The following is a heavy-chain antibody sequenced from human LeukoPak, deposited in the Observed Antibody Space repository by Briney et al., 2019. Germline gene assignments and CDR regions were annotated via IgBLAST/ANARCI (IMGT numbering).Heavy chain of an antibody. V-gene: IGHV3-15*01. CDR3: TSAGSSWFDP. CDR2: IKSKTDGGTT. D-gene: IGHD3-10*01. CDR1: GFIFSSYS. Sequence: GGSLRLSCAASGFIFSSYSMNWVRQAPGKGLEWVGRIKSKTDGGTTDYAAPVKGRFTISRDDSKNTLYLQMNSLKTEDTAVYYCTSAGSSWFDPWGQGTLVTVSS. J-gene: IGHJ5*02.